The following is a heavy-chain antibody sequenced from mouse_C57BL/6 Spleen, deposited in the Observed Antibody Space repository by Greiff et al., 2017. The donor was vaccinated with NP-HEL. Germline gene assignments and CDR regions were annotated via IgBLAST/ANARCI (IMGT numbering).Heavy chain of an antibody. J-gene: IGHJ2*01. D-gene: IGHD1-1*01. CDR1: GYTFTSYW. Sequence: QVQLQQSGAELVKPGASVKMSCKASGYTFTSYWITWVKQRPGQGLEWIGDIYPGSGSTNYNEKFKSKATLTVDTSSSTAYMQLSSLTSEDSAVYYCARFPITTVVAPDYWGQGTTLTVSS. V-gene: IGHV1-55*01. CDR2: IYPGSGST. CDR3: ARFPITTVVAPDY.